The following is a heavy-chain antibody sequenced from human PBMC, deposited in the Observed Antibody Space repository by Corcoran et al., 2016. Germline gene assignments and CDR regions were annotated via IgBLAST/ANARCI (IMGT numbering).Heavy chain of an antibody. CDR1: GFSLSTSGLG. Sequence: QIPLSESAPPLVQPTPTLTLNCTFSGFSLSTSGLGLGWIRQPPGKALEWLALIYWDDDKRYSPSLQSRLTLTKDTSQNQVVLTITNMDPVETAKYYCAHLTRNYYESSKGFYYCGQGTLVTVSS. CDR3: AHLTRNYYESSKGFYY. CDR2: IYWDDDK. D-gene: IGHD3-22*01. V-gene: IGHV2-5*02. J-gene: IGHJ4*02.